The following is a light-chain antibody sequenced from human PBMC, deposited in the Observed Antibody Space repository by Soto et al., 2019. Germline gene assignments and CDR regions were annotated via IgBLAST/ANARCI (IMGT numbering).Light chain of an antibody. CDR3: QQFGTSFPYT. Sequence: EIVLTQSPGTLSLSPGERATLTCRASQSVSSSYIAWYQQKPGQAPRLLMYDASSRATGIPDRFSGSGSGTDFTLTISRLEPEDFAVYYCQQFGTSFPYTFGQGTKLDIK. CDR1: QSVSSSY. CDR2: DAS. V-gene: IGKV3-20*01. J-gene: IGKJ2*01.